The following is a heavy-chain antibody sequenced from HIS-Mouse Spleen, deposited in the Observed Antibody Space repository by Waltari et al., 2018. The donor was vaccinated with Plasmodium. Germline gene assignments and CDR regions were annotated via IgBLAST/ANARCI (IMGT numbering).Heavy chain of an antibody. CDR3: ARVIPQGIPHFDY. D-gene: IGHD2-21*01. Sequence: QVQLQQWGAGLLKPSETLSLTCAVYGGSFSGYYWSWIRQPPGKGLAWIGEINHSGSTNYNPSLKSRVTISVDMSKNQFSLKLSSVTAADTAVYYCARVIPQGIPHFDYWGQGTLVTVSS. V-gene: IGHV4-34*01. CDR1: GGSFSGYY. CDR2: INHSGST. J-gene: IGHJ4*02.